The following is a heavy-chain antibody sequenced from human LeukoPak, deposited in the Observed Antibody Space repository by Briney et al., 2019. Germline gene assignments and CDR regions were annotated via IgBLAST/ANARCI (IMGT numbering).Heavy chain of an antibody. V-gene: IGHV4-59*08. D-gene: IGHD3-9*01. Sequence: PSETLSLTCTVSGGSISSYYWSWLRQPPGKGLEWIGYIYYSGSTNYNPSLKSRVTISVDTSKNQFSLKLSSVTAADTAVYYCARIPNYDILTGYRSFYYYYYMDVWGKGTTVTVSS. J-gene: IGHJ6*03. CDR2: IYYSGST. CDR3: ARIPNYDILTGYRSFYYYYYMDV. CDR1: GGSISSYY.